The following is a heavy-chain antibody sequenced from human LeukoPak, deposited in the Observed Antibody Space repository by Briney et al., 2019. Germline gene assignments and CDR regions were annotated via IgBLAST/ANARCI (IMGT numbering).Heavy chain of an antibody. D-gene: IGHD7-27*01. J-gene: IGHJ4*02. V-gene: IGHV3-53*01. CDR2: IYSGGST. Sequence: PGGSLRLSCAASGFTVSSNYMSWVRQAPGKGLEWVSVIYSGGSTYYADSVKGRITISRDNSKNTLYLQMNSLRAEDTAVYYCARDFLGIGFDYWGQGTLVTVSS. CDR1: GFTVSSNY. CDR3: ARDFLGIGFDY.